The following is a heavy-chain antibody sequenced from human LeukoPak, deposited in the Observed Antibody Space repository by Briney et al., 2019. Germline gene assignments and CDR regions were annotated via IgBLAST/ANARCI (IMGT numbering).Heavy chain of an antibody. CDR2: INSDGSST. CDR1: GFTFSSYW. D-gene: IGHD3-3*01. CDR3: ARDGEYYDFWSGYYTVNWFDP. Sequence: GGSLRLSCAASGFTFSSYWMHWVRQAPGKGLVWVSRINSDGSSTSYADSVKGRFTISRDNAKNTLYLQMNSLRAEDTAVYYCARDGEYYDFWSGYYTVNWFDPWGQGTLVTVSS. J-gene: IGHJ5*02. V-gene: IGHV3-74*01.